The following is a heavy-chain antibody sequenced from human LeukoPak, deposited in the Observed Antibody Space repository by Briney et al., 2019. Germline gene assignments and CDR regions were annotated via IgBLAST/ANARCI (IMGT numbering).Heavy chain of an antibody. CDR2: ISGSGGST. Sequence: GGSLILSCAASGFTFTNYAMSWVRQAPGKGLEWVSAISGSGGSTYYADSVKGRFTISRDNSKNTLYLQMNSLRAEDTAVYYCAKFHYYGSGSFDVWGKGTTVTVSS. V-gene: IGHV3-23*01. CDR3: AKFHYYGSGSFDV. CDR1: GFTFTNYA. J-gene: IGHJ6*04. D-gene: IGHD3-10*01.